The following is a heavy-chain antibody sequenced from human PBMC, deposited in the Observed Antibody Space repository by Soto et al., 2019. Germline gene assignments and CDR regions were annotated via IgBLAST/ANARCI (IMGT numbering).Heavy chain of an antibody. Sequence: GGSLRLSCAASGFTFSSYAMSWVRQAPGKGLEWGSAISGSGGSTYYADSVKGRFTISRDNSKNTLYLQMNSLRAEDTAVYYCAKDYYDSSGYYAGFDYWDQGTLVTVSS. V-gene: IGHV3-23*01. J-gene: IGHJ4*02. CDR2: ISGSGGST. CDR3: AKDYYDSSGYYAGFDY. CDR1: GFTFSSYA. D-gene: IGHD3-22*01.